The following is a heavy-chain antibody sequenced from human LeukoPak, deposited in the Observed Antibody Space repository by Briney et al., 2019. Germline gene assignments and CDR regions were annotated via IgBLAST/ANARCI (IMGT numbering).Heavy chain of an antibody. Sequence: PSETLSLTCTVSGGSISSSSYYWGWIRQPPGKGLEWIGSIYYSGSTYYNPSLKSRVTISVDTSKNQFSLKLSSVTAADTAVYYCARHLYDSSGYNPSPFDYWGQGTLVTVSS. J-gene: IGHJ4*02. CDR3: ARHLYDSSGYNPSPFDY. CDR1: GGSISSSSYY. D-gene: IGHD3-22*01. V-gene: IGHV4-39*01. CDR2: IYYSGST.